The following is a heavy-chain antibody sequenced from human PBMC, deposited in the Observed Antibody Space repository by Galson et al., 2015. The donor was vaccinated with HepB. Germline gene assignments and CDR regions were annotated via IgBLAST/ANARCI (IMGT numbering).Heavy chain of an antibody. D-gene: IGHD3-10*01. CDR1: GYTFTTYG. V-gene: IGHV1-18*01. J-gene: IGHJ4*02. CDR3: ARGNYGSGTYYSFFDY. Sequence: SVKVSCKASGYTFTTYGIIWVRQAPGQGLEWMGWISVYNGNANCAQSLQGRVTMTTDTSTTTAYMELRSLRSDDTAVYYCARGNYGSGTYYSFFDYWGQGTLVTVSS. CDR2: ISVYNGNA.